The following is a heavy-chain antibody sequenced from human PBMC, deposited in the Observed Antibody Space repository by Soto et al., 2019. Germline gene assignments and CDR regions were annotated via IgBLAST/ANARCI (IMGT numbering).Heavy chain of an antibody. Sequence: EVQLVESGGGLVQPGGSLRLSCAASGFTFSSYSMNWVRQAPGKGLEWVSSISSSSSYIYYADSVKGRFTISRDNAKNSLYLQMNSLRAEDTAVYYCARVCSSTSCYDYWGQGTLVTVSS. J-gene: IGHJ4*02. D-gene: IGHD2-2*01. CDR3: ARVCSSTSCYDY. CDR1: GFTFSSYS. CDR2: ISSSSSYI. V-gene: IGHV3-21*01.